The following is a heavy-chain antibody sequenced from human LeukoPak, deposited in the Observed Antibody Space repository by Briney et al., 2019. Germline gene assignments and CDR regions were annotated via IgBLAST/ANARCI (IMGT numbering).Heavy chain of an antibody. CDR3: ARSSRGHFHYYYYGMDV. CDR1: GGTFSSYA. CDR2: IIPIFGTA. Sequence: KISCKGSGGTFSSYAISWVRQAPGQGLEWMGGIIPIFGTANYAQKFQGRVTITADESTSTAYMELSSLRSEDTAVYYCARSSRGHFHYYYYGMDVWGQGTTVTVSS. D-gene: IGHD6-25*01. J-gene: IGHJ6*02. V-gene: IGHV1-69*01.